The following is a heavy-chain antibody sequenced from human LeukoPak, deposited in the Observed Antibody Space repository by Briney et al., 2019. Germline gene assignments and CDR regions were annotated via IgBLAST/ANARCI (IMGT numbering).Heavy chain of an antibody. D-gene: IGHD1-26*01. CDR2: ISPSGGST. CDR1: GYTFTSNY. Sequence: GASVKVSCKAFGYTFTSNYMHWVRQAPGQGPEWMGVISPSGGSTTYAQKFQGRVTLTRDMSTSTDYLELSSLRSEDTAAYYCARVDSGSYLADYWGQGTLVTVSS. J-gene: IGHJ4*02. V-gene: IGHV1-46*01. CDR3: ARVDSGSYLADY.